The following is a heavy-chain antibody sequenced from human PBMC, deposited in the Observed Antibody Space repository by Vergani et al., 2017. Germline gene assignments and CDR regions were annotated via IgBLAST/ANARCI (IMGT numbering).Heavy chain of an antibody. J-gene: IGHJ6*03. CDR2: VFHSGST. CDR3: ARASRLDCSSTSCYTPYYYYYMDV. CDR1: GGSISTFY. Sequence: QVQLQESGPGLVKPSETLSLSCIISGGSISTFYWSWIRQPPGKGLEWIGYVFHSGSTNYSPSLKSRVTISLDTSKSQFTLRLTSVTAADTAVYYCARASRLDCSSTSCYTPYYYYYMDVWGKGTTVTVSS. V-gene: IGHV4-59*01. D-gene: IGHD2-2*02.